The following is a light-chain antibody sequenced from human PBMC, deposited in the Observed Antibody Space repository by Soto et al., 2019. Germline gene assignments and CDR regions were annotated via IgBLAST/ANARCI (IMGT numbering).Light chain of an antibody. CDR2: GAS. J-gene: IGKJ5*01. CDR3: QQYGSSPIT. CDR1: QRVSSNY. Sequence: ESVLTQSPGTLSLSTGERATLSCRACQRVSSNYLAWYQQKPGQAPRLLIYGASSRATGIPDRFSGSGSGTDFTLTISRLEPEDFAVYYCQQYGSSPITFGQGTRLEI. V-gene: IGKV3-20*01.